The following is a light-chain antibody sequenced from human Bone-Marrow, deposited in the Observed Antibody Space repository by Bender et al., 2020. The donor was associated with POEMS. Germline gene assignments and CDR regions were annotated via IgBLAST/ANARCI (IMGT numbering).Light chain of an antibody. CDR3: QVWDSIVV. CDR2: DDS. CDR1: NIGRKS. V-gene: IGLV3-21*02. J-gene: IGLJ2*01. Sequence: SSVLTQPPSVSVAPGQTARITCGGNNIGRKSVNWYRQKPGQAPVLVVYDDSDRPSGIPERFAGSNSGNTATLTISSVEAGDEADYYCQVWDSIVVFGGGTKLTVL.